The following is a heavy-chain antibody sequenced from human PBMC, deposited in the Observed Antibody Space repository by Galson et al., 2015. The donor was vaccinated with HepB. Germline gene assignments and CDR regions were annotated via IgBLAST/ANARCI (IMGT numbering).Heavy chain of an antibody. CDR2: ISSSSSTI. V-gene: IGHV3-48*04. Sequence: SLRLSCAASGFTFSSYSMNWVRQAPGKGLEWVSYISSSSSTIYYADSVKGRFTISRDNAKNSLYLQMNSLRAEDTAVYYCARGPRRDGRSPFDYWGQGTLVTVSS. CDR1: GFTFSSYS. J-gene: IGHJ4*02. D-gene: IGHD5-24*01. CDR3: ARGPRRDGRSPFDY.